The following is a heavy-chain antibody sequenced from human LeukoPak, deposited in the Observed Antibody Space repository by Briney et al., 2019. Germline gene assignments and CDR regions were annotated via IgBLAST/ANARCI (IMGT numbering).Heavy chain of an antibody. CDR2: IYYSGST. J-gene: IGHJ4*02. Sequence: SETLSLTCSVSGGSITTSSYYWGWIRQPPGKGLEWIGSIYYSGSTYYNPSLKSRVTISVDKSKNQFSLKLRSVTAAGTAVYYCARSRRTVTSGSYYFDYWGQGTPVTVSS. D-gene: IGHD1-26*01. CDR1: GGSITTSSYY. CDR3: ARSRRTVTSGSYYFDY. V-gene: IGHV4-39*01.